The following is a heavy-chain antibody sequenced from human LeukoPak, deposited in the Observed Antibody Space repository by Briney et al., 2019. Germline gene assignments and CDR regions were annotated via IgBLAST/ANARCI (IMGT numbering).Heavy chain of an antibody. Sequence: SETLSLTCTVSGGSISSSSYYWGWIRQSPGKGLEWIGSIFHSGSTYYDPSLKSRVTISVDTSKNQFFLKLNSVTAADTAVYYCARGRPYSGGYHLDYWGQGTLVTVSA. CDR3: ARGRPYSGGYHLDY. V-gene: IGHV4-39*01. CDR2: IFHSGST. J-gene: IGHJ4*02. CDR1: GGSISSSSYY. D-gene: IGHD1-26*01.